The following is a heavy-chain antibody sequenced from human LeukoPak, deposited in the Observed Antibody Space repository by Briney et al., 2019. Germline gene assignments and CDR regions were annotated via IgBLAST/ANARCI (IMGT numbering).Heavy chain of an antibody. V-gene: IGHV1-18*01. Sequence: ASVKVSCKASGYSFTSYGFSWVRQAPGQGLEWMGWISAYDGNTNYAQKVYDRVTMTTDSSTSTAYMELRSLRSDDTAVYYCAKMGASSGYSPIDYWGQGTLVTVSS. CDR3: AKMGASSGYSPIDY. D-gene: IGHD3-22*01. CDR2: ISAYDGNT. CDR1: GYSFTSYG. J-gene: IGHJ4*02.